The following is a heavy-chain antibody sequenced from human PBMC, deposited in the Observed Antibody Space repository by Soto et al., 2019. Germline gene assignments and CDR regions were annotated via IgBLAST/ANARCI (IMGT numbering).Heavy chain of an antibody. CDR3: GKGRSGQIVVFY. D-gene: IGHD5-12*01. V-gene: IGHV1-2*02. J-gene: IGHJ4*02. CDR1: GYTFTGHY. Sequence: ASVKVSCKASGYTFTGHYIHWVRQAPEQGPEWMGEIGPESGATRYAQKFQGRVTMTRDMSITTVYMELNNLSPDDTAVYYCGKGRSGQIVVFYWGQGTPVTVSS. CDR2: IGPESGAT.